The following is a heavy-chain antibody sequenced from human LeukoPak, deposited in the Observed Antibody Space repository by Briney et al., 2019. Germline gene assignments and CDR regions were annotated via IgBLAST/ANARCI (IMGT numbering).Heavy chain of an antibody. CDR1: GFTVSVNY. J-gene: IGHJ4*02. V-gene: IGHV3-23*01. Sequence: GGSLRLSCAASGFTVSVNYMGWVRQAPGKGLEWVSAISGSGGSTYYADSVKGRFTISRDNSKNTLYLQMNSLRAEDTAVYYCAKEVANYGSGSYLPYWGQGTLVTVSS. D-gene: IGHD3-10*01. CDR2: ISGSGGST. CDR3: AKEVANYGSGSYLPY.